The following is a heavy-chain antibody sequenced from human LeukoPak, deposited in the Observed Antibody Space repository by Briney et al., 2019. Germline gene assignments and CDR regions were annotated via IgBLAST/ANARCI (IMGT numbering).Heavy chain of an antibody. V-gene: IGHV4-39*07. J-gene: IGHJ3*02. CDR3: AREDHDAFDI. CDR2: VYYSGST. CDR1: GASVSSTSYY. Sequence: PSETLSLTCTVSGASVSSTSYYWAWIRQPPGEGLEWIGNVYYSGSTYYNPSLRNRVAMSVDTSKNQFSLRLNSVTAADTAVYYCAREDHDAFDIWGQGTRVTVSS.